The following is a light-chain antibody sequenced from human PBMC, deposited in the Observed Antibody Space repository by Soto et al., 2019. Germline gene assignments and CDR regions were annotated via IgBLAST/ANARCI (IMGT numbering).Light chain of an antibody. Sequence: EIVLTQSPATLSLSPGERATLSCRASQSVSTYFAWYQQKPGQAPRLLIYGASDRATGIPARFSGSGSGTDFTLTISSLEPEDFAVYYCQQRSNWPPWTFGQGTKVEIK. CDR3: QQRSNWPPWT. V-gene: IGKV3-11*01. CDR1: QSVSTY. J-gene: IGKJ1*01. CDR2: GAS.